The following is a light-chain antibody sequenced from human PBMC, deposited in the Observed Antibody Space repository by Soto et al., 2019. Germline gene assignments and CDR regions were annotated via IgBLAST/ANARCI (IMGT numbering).Light chain of an antibody. J-gene: IGKJ5*01. CDR1: QSISSY. Sequence: DIQMTQSPSSLSSSVGDRVTITCRASQSISSYLNWYQQKPGKAPKLLIYAASSLQSGVPSRFSGSGSGTYFTLTINGLQPEDFTAYYCQQTYDTPIPFGQGTRLAI. CDR2: AAS. V-gene: IGKV1-39*01. CDR3: QQTYDTPIP.